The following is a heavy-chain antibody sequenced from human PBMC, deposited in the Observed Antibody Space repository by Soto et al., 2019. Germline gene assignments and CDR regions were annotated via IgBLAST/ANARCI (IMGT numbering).Heavy chain of an antibody. V-gene: IGHV4-38-2*01. D-gene: IGHD5-18*01. CDR2: MYHSGST. CDR3: ARYGYSYSMRFFDK. Sequence: PSETLSLTCAVSGHSISSGFYCWGWIRQPPGKGLEWIGSMYHSGSTYYNPSLKSRVTMSVDTSKNQLSLKLTSLTAADTAVYYCARYGYSYSMRFFDKRGQGTRVTVSS. J-gene: IGHJ4*02. CDR1: GHSISSGFYC.